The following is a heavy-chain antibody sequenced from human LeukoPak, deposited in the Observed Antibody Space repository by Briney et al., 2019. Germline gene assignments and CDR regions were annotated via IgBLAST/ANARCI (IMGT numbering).Heavy chain of an antibody. CDR2: IYHSGST. D-gene: IGHD6-19*01. CDR1: SGSISSSNW. V-gene: IGHV4-4*02. CDR3: ARVKWIAVALYFDY. Sequence: SETLSLTCGVSSGSISSSNWWNWVRQPPGRGLEWIGEIYHSGSTHYNPSLKSRVTISVDKSKNQFSLKLSSVTAADTAVYYCARVKWIAVALYFDYWGQGTLVTVSS. J-gene: IGHJ4*02.